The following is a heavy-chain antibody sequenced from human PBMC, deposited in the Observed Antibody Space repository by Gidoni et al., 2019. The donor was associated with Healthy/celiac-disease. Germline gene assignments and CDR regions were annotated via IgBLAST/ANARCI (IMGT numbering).Heavy chain of an antibody. V-gene: IGHV3-48*01. D-gene: IGHD2-8*01. J-gene: IGHJ6*02. Sequence: EVQLVASGGGCVQPGGSPPLSCPASVFPFSSYSITWVRQAPGKGLEWVSYISSSSRTRYNADSVEGRFTISRDNAKNSLYMQMNSLRAEDTAVYYCARLGYCTNGVCPASLNGMDVWGQGTTVTVSS. CDR3: ARLGYCTNGVCPASLNGMDV. CDR1: VFPFSSYS. CDR2: ISSSSRTR.